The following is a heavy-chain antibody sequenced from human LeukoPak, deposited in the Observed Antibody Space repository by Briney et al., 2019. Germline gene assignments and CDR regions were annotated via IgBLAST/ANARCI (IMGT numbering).Heavy chain of an antibody. D-gene: IGHD3-22*01. J-gene: IGHJ4*02. CDR3: ARVQDGSGSYYYDY. Sequence: ASVKVSCKASSYTFTNYDINWVRQAPGQGLEWMGGISPYNGNTDYAQKLQGRVTMTTDTSTSTAYMELRSLRSDDTAVYYCARVQDGSGSYYYDYWGQGTLVTVSS. CDR1: SYTFTNYD. V-gene: IGHV1-18*01. CDR2: ISPYNGNT.